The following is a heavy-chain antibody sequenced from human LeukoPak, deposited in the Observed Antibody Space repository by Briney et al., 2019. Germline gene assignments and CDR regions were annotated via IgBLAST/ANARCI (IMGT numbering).Heavy chain of an antibody. CDR1: GYTFTSYY. Sequence: GASVKVSCKASGYTFTSYYMHWVRQAPGQGLEWMGIINPSGGSTSYAQKFQGRVTMTRDTSTSTVYMELSSLRSEDTAVYYCASNVFYCSGGSCYSFPDKNDAFDIWGQGTMVTVSS. V-gene: IGHV1-46*01. J-gene: IGHJ3*02. D-gene: IGHD2-15*01. CDR3: ASNVFYCSGGSCYSFPDKNDAFDI. CDR2: INPSGGST.